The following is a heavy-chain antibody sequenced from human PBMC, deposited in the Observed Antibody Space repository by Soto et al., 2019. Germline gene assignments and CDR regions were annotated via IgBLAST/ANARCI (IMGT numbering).Heavy chain of an antibody. V-gene: IGHV1-69*06. D-gene: IGHD2-2*01. J-gene: IGHJ6*02. Sequence: GASVKVSCKASGGTFNSYALSWVRQAPGQGLEWMGGFIPIFGTANYAQKFQGRVTITADISTSTVYMELSSLRSEDTAVYYCARGVVVPASHKFYFYGMDVWGQGTTVTVSS. CDR1: GGTFNSYA. CDR3: ARGVVVPASHKFYFYGMDV. CDR2: FIPIFGTA.